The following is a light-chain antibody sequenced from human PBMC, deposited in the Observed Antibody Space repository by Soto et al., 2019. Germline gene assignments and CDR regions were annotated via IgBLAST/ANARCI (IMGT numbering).Light chain of an antibody. Sequence: QSVLTQPPSVSGAPGQRVTISCTWSSSNIGAGYDVHWYQQLPGTAPKLLIYGNTNRPSGVPDRVSGSKSGTSASLAITGLQAEDEADYYCQSYDSSLSGVVFGGGTKLTVL. CDR3: QSYDSSLSGVV. V-gene: IGLV1-40*01. CDR2: GNT. CDR1: SSNIGAGYD. J-gene: IGLJ2*01.